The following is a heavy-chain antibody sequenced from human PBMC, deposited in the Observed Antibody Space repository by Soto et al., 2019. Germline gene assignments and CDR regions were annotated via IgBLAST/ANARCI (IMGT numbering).Heavy chain of an antibody. Sequence: QVQLQESGPGLVKPSETLSLTCTVSGGSVSSGSYNWSWIRQPPGKGLEWIGYIYYSGSTNYNPSLKSRVTISVDTSKNQFSLKLSSVTAADTAVYYCARGKWTPTEYWGQGTLVTVSS. CDR1: GGSVSSGSYN. CDR2: IYYSGST. CDR3: ARGKWTPTEY. V-gene: IGHV4-61*01. D-gene: IGHD1-26*01. J-gene: IGHJ4*02.